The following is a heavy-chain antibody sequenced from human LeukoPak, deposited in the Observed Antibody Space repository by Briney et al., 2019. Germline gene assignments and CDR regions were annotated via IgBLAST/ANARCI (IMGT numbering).Heavy chain of an antibody. CDR3: VRDKDWGFDS. D-gene: IGHD7-27*01. CDR2: MGIGTSTI. J-gene: IGHJ4*02. Sequence: PGESLRLSCAASGFTFTTYSMDWVRQAPGKGLEWVSHMGIGTSTIGYADSVKGRFTIPRDNAKNSVHLQMSNLRVDDSAVYYCVRDKDWGFDSWGQGTLVTVSS. CDR1: GFTFTTYS. V-gene: IGHV3-48*01.